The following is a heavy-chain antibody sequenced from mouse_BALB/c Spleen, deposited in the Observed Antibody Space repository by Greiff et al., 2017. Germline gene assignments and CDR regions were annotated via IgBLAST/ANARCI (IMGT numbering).Heavy chain of an antibody. CDR1: GYTFTDYV. V-gene: IGHV1-77*01. D-gene: IGHD2-4*01. CDR3: ARGDYDSVFAY. CDR2: IYPGSGST. J-gene: IGHJ3*01. Sequence: QVQLQQSGPELVKPGASVKMSCKASGYTFTDYVISWVKQRTGQGLEWIGEIYPGSGSTYYNEKFKGKATLTADKSSNTAYMQLSSLTSEDSAVYFCARGDYDSVFAYWGQGTLVTVSA.